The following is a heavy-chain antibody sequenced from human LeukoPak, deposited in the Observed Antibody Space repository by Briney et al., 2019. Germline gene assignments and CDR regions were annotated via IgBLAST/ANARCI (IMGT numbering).Heavy chain of an antibody. CDR1: GFTFSSYS. V-gene: IGHV3-21*01. CDR2: ISSSSSYI. CDR3: ARDGSGWHFDY. Sequence: GGSLRLSCAASGFTFSSYSMNWVRQAPGKGLEWVSSISSSSSYIYYADSVKGRITISRDNAKNSLYLQMNSLRAEDTAVYYCARDGSGWHFDYWGQGTLVTVSS. D-gene: IGHD6-19*01. J-gene: IGHJ4*02.